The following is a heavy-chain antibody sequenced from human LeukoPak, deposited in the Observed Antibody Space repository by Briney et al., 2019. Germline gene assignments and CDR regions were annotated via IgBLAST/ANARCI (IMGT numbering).Heavy chain of an antibody. Sequence: QPGGSLRLSCAASGFTFSNYWMTWARQAPGKGLEWVANIKPDGSAQYYADSVRGRFTISRDNSKNTLYLQMNSLRAEDTAVYYCAKDPDLWVGATYVDYWGQGTLVTVSS. J-gene: IGHJ4*02. CDR3: AKDPDLWVGATYVDY. V-gene: IGHV3-7*03. CDR1: GFTFSNYW. CDR2: IKPDGSAQ. D-gene: IGHD1-26*01.